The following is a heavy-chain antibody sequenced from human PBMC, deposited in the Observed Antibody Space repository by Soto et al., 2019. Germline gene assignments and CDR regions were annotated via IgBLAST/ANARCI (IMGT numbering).Heavy chain of an antibody. CDR3: ARDRGPSSGYYPYWFDP. V-gene: IGHV1-69*13. D-gene: IGHD3-22*01. CDR2: IIPIFGTA. CDR1: GYTLTELS. J-gene: IGHJ5*02. Sequence: ASVKVSCKVSGYTLTELSMHWVRQAPGQGLEWMGEIIPIFGTANYAQKFQGRVTITADESTSTAYMELSSLRSEDTAVYYCARDRGPSSGYYPYWFDPWGQGTLVTVSS.